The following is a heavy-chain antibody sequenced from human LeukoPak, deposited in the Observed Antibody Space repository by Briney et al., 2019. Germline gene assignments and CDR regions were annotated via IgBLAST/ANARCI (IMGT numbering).Heavy chain of an antibody. Sequence: GASVTVSCTASGYSFTVYYIHWVRQAPGQGLEWMGWINPTSGGTNYAQKFQGRVTMTRDTSISTAYMELSKLRSDDTAVYYCARTAGDIVVVLAARNWYFDLWGRGTLVTVSS. CDR2: INPTSGGT. CDR3: ARTAGDIVVVLAARNWYFDL. V-gene: IGHV1-2*02. CDR1: GYSFTVYY. D-gene: IGHD2-15*01. J-gene: IGHJ2*01.